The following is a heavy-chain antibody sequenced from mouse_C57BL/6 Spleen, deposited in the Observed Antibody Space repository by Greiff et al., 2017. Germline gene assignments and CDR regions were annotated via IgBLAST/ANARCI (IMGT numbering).Heavy chain of an antibody. CDR2: IDPENGDT. D-gene: IGHD2-1*01. V-gene: IGHV14-4*01. Sequence: VQLQQSGAELVRPGASVKLSCTASGFNIKDDYMHWVKQRPEQGLEWIGWIDPENGDTEYASKFQGKATITADTSSNTAYLQLSSLTSDDTAVYYCASNTWFAYWGQGTLVTVSA. J-gene: IGHJ3*01. CDR1: GFNIKDDY. CDR3: ASNTWFAY.